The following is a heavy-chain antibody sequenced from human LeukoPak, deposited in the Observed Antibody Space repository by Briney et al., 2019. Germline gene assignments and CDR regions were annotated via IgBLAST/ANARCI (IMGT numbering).Heavy chain of an antibody. Sequence: SETLSLTCAVYGGSFSDYYWSCIRQPPGKGLEWIGEINHSGSTNYSTSLKSRVTISVDTSKNQFSLKLSSVTAADTAVYYCARETMVRGVLYYYYMDVWGKGSTVTVSS. J-gene: IGHJ6*03. V-gene: IGHV4-34*01. CDR3: ARETMVRGVLYYYYMDV. CDR2: INHSGST. CDR1: GGSFSDYY. D-gene: IGHD3-10*01.